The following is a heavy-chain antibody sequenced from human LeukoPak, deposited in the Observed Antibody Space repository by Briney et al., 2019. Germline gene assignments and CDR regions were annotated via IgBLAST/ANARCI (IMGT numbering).Heavy chain of an antibody. Sequence: SETLSLTCTVSGGSISSSSYYWGWIRQPPGKGLEWIGSIYYSGSTYYNPSLKSRVTISVDTSKNQFSLKLSSVTAADTAVYYCARDYYDFWSGYYSFIFDYWGQGTLVTVSS. V-gene: IGHV4-39*07. D-gene: IGHD3-3*01. CDR1: GGSISSSSYY. J-gene: IGHJ4*02. CDR3: ARDYYDFWSGYYSFIFDY. CDR2: IYYSGST.